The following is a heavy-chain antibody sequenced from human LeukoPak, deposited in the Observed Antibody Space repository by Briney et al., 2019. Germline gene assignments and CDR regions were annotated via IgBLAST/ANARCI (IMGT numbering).Heavy chain of an antibody. CDR1: GFSVNNNY. D-gene: IGHD3-10*01. V-gene: IGHV3-53*01. CDR2: IYTGGTI. J-gene: IGHJ4*02. CDR3: ALLWYGELPQVDY. Sequence: GGSLRLSCAASGFSVNNNYMTWVRQAPGKGLEWVSLIYTGGTIYYADSVKGRFTISRDNSKNTLHLQMNSLTAEDTAVYYCALLWYGELPQVDYWGQGTLVTVSS.